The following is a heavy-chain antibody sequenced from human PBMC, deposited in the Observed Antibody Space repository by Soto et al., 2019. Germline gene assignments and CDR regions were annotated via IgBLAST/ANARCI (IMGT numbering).Heavy chain of an antibody. CDR1: GGSISSSSYY. Sequence: SETLSLTCTVSGGSISSSSYYWGWIRQPPGKGLEWIGSIYYSGSTYYNPSLKSRVTISVDTSKKQFSLKLSSVTAADTAVYYCARRSTMMSAFDIWGQGTMVTVSS. D-gene: IGHD3-22*01. CDR3: ARRSTMMSAFDI. J-gene: IGHJ3*02. CDR2: IYYSGST. V-gene: IGHV4-39*01.